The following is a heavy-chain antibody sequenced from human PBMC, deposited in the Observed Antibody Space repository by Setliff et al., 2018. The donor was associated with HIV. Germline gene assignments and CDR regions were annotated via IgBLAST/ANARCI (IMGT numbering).Heavy chain of an antibody. CDR2: IYYSGST. CDR1: GDSISSSSYY. D-gene: IGHD1-26*01. CDR3: ARGARLLAAYSDRWDYFYMAV. Sequence: PSETLSLTCTVSGDSISSSSYYWGWIRQPPGKGLEWIGSIYYSGSTHYNPSLKSRFIISVDTSKNQFSLKVNSMTAADTAVYYCARGARLLAAYSDRWDYFYMAVWGKGTTVTVSS. J-gene: IGHJ6*03. V-gene: IGHV4-39*07.